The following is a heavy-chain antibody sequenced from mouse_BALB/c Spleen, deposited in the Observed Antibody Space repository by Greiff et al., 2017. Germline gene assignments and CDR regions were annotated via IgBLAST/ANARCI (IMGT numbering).Heavy chain of an antibody. CDR1: GFTFSDYY. Sequence: EVQGVESGGGLVKPGGSLKLSCAASGFTFSDYYMYWVRQTPEKRLEWVATISDGGSYTYYPDSVKGRFTISRDNAKNNLYLQMSSLKSEDTAMYYCAREWLLRGNWYFDVWGAGTTVTVSS. D-gene: IGHD2-3*01. V-gene: IGHV5-4*02. J-gene: IGHJ1*01. CDR2: ISDGGSYT. CDR3: AREWLLRGNWYFDV.